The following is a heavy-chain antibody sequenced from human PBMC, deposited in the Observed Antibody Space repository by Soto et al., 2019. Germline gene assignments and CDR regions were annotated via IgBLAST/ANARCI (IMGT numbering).Heavy chain of an antibody. V-gene: IGHV3-23*01. CDR3: AKGVRFLEWLPGYMAV. CDR2: ISGSGGST. D-gene: IGHD3-3*01. Sequence: WGSLGLSCAASGVSLSSYAMSWVRQAPGKGLEWVSAISGSGGSTYYADSVKGRFTISRDNSKNTLYLQMNSLRAEDTAVYYCAKGVRFLEWLPGYMAVWGKGTTVTVS. CDR1: GVSLSSYA. J-gene: IGHJ6*03.